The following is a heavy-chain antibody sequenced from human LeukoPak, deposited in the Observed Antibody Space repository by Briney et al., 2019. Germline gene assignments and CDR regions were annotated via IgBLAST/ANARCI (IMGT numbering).Heavy chain of an antibody. J-gene: IGHJ6*02. CDR3: ASAVVVPAAYGGMDV. V-gene: IGHV1-2*06. Sequence: ASVKVSCKASGYTFTGYYMHWVRQAPGQGLEWMGRINPNSGGTNYAQKFQGRVTMTGDTSISTAYMELSRLRSDDTAVYYCASAVVVPAAYGGMDVWGQGTTVTVSS. CDR1: GYTFTGYY. CDR2: INPNSGGT. D-gene: IGHD2-2*01.